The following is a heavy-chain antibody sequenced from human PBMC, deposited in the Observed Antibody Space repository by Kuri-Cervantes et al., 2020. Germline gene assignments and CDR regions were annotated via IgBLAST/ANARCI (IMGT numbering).Heavy chain of an antibody. D-gene: IGHD3-3*01. V-gene: IGHV4-39*01. CDR2: IYYSGST. CDR3: ATNLRFLEWLDDY. J-gene: IGHJ4*02. CDR1: GGSISSSRYY. Sequence: SETLSLTCTVSGGSISSSRYYWGWIRQPPGKGLEWIGSIYYSGSTYYNPSLKSRVTISVDTSKNQFSLKLSSVTAADTAVYYCATNLRFLEWLDDYWGQGTLVTVSS.